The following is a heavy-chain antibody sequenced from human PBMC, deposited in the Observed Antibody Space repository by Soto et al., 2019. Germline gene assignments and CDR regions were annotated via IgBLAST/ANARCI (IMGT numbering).Heavy chain of an antibody. CDR3: ARDPTTVTPFFDY. CDR1: GFTFSSFA. Sequence: GGSLRLSCAASGFTFSSFALSWVRQAPGKGLEWVSAISGSGDGTDYADSVKGRFTISRDNSKNTLYLQMNSLRAEDTAVYYCARDPTTVTPFFDYWGQGTLVTVSS. V-gene: IGHV3-23*01. J-gene: IGHJ4*02. CDR2: ISGSGDGT. D-gene: IGHD4-17*01.